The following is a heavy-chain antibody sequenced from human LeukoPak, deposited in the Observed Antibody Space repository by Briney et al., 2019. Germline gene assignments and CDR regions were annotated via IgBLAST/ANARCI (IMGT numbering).Heavy chain of an antibody. D-gene: IGHD3-22*01. Sequence: SETLSLTCTVSGGSISSYYWSWIRQPPGKGLEWIGYIYYSGSTNYNPSLKSRVTISVDTSKNQFSLKLSSVTAADTAVYYCARLIPYYYDSSEGDAFDIWGQGTMVTVSS. J-gene: IGHJ3*02. CDR1: GGSISSYY. CDR2: IYYSGST. CDR3: ARLIPYYYDSSEGDAFDI. V-gene: IGHV4-59*08.